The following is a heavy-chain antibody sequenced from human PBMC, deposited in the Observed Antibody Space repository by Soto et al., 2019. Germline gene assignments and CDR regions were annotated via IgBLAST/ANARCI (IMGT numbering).Heavy chain of an antibody. V-gene: IGHV2-5*01. CDR1: GFSLNTSGVG. D-gene: IGHD2-15*01. CDR2: IYWSDEK. J-gene: IGHJ4*02. Sequence: QITLKGSGPALVKPTPTLTLTCTISGFSLNTSGVGVGWIRQPPGKALEWLALIYWSDEKRYSPSLKTRLTITKDTSKNPVVLTMPNMDPVDTATYYCARRPPYSHCLDYWGQGTLVTVSS. CDR3: ARRPPYSHCLDY.